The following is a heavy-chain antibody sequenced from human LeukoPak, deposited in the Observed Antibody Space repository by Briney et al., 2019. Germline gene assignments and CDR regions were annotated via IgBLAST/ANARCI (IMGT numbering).Heavy chain of an antibody. CDR2: MNPESGST. CDR3: TRAIRHQLLSDY. V-gene: IGHV1-8*01. J-gene: IGHJ4*02. Sequence: ASVKVSRKASGYTFSNYDITWVRQATGQGPEWMGWMNPESGSTGYAQKFQGRVTMTRDSSITTAYVELSSLRFEDTAVYYCTRAIRHQLLSDYWGQGTLVAVSS. D-gene: IGHD2-2*01. CDR1: GYTFSNYD.